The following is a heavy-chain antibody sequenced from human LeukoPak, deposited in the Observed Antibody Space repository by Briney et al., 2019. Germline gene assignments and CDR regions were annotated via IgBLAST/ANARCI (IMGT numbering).Heavy chain of an antibody. J-gene: IGHJ3*02. CDR1: GGSFSGYY. CDR2: INHSGST. CDR3: ARGGKQETYYYDRRSAFDI. D-gene: IGHD3-22*01. V-gene: IGHV4-34*01. Sequence: SETLSLTCAVYGGSFSGYYWSWIRQTPGKGLEWIGEINHSGSTNYNPSLKSRVTISVDTSKNQFSLKLSSVTAADTAVYYCARGGKQETYYYDRRSAFDIWGQGTMVTVSS.